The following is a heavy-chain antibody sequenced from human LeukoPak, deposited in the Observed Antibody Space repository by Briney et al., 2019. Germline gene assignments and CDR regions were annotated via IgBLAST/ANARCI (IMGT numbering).Heavy chain of an antibody. V-gene: IGHV1-18*01. J-gene: IGHJ6*04. CDR1: GYTFTSYG. CDR2: ISAYNGNT. Sequence: GASVKVSCKASGYTFTSYGISWVRQAPGQGLEWMGWISAYNGNTNYAQKLQGRVTMTTDTSASTAYMELRSLRSDDTAVYYCARAPAIVVVVAALDVWGKGTTVTVSS. CDR3: ARAPAIVVVVAALDV. D-gene: IGHD2-15*01.